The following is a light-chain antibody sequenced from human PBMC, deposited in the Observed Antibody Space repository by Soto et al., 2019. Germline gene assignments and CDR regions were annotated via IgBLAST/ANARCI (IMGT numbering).Light chain of an antibody. CDR2: GAS. Sequence: EIVLAQSPVTLSFSPREIATLSCSSSQSVRSTYLAWYQQKPGQAPRLLIYGASSRATGIPDRFSGSGSGTDFTLTISRLEPEDFAVYYCQQYTNWPPINFGKGTRLEIK. CDR3: QQYTNWPPIN. V-gene: IGKV3-20*01. J-gene: IGKJ5*01. CDR1: QSVRSTY.